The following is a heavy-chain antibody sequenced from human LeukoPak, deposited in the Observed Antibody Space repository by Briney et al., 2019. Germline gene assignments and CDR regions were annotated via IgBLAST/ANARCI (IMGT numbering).Heavy chain of an antibody. J-gene: IGHJ3*02. Sequence: SETLSLTCAVYGGSFSGYYWGWIRQPPGKGLEWIGEINHSGSTNYNPSLKSRVTISVDTSKDQFSLKLSSVTAADTAVYYCARRPRFYAFDIWGQGTMVTVSS. CDR2: INHSGST. V-gene: IGHV4-34*01. CDR1: GGSFSGYY. D-gene: IGHD3-3*01. CDR3: ARRPRFYAFDI.